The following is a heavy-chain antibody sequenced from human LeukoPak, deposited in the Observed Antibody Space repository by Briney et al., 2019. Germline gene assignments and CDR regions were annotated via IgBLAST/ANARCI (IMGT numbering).Heavy chain of an antibody. D-gene: IGHD1-1*01. V-gene: IGHV1-46*01. CDR2: INPSGGST. CDR3: ARRRTGTLGY. Sequence: GAPVKVSCKASGYTSTSYYMHWVRQAPGQGLEWMGIINPSGGSTSYAQKFQGRVTMTRDTSTSTVYMELSSLRSEDTAVYYCARRRTGTLGYWGQGTLVTVSS. CDR1: GYTSTSYY. J-gene: IGHJ4*02.